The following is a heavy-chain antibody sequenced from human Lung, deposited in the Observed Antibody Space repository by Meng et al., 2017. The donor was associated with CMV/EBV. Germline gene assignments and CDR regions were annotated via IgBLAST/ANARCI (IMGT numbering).Heavy chain of an antibody. CDR1: GGSFSGYY. J-gene: IGHJ4*02. Sequence: SETLSLXCAVYGGSFSGYYWSWIRQPPGKGLKWIGEINHSGSNNYNPSLKSRVTISVDTSKNRFSPKLSYVTAADTAVYYCARVIGYGGSGRVDYWGQGTLVTVSS. V-gene: IGHV4-34*01. CDR2: INHSGSN. D-gene: IGHD1-26*01. CDR3: ARVIGYGGSGRVDY.